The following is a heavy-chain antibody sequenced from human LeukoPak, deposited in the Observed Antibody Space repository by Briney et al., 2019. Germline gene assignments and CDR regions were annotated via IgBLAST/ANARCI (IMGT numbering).Heavy chain of an antibody. CDR1: GFTFDDYD. J-gene: IGHJ6*02. Sequence: PGGSLTLSCAASGFTFDDYDMHWVRQAPGKGLEWVSGISWSSGSIGYADSVKGRFTISRDNAKNSLFLQMNSLRAEDTALYDCAKQMAGKVNNHFYYGMDVWGQGTTVTVSS. D-gene: IGHD6-19*01. V-gene: IGHV3-9*01. CDR2: ISWSSGSI. CDR3: AKQMAGKVNNHFYYGMDV.